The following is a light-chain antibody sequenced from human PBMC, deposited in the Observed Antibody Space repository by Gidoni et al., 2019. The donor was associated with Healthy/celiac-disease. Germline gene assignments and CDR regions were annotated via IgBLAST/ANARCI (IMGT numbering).Light chain of an antibody. J-gene: IGKJ2*01. Sequence: DTQMTQSPSSLSASVGDRVTITGQASQDISKYLNWYQQKPEKAPKLLIYAASNLETGVPSRFSGSRSGTDFTFTISSLQPEDIATYYCQQYGNLPYTFGQGTKLEIK. CDR1: QDISKY. CDR2: AAS. V-gene: IGKV1-33*01. CDR3: QQYGNLPYT.